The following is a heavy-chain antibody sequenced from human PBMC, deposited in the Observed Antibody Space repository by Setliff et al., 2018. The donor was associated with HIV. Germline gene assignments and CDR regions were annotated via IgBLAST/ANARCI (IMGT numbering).Heavy chain of an antibody. J-gene: IGHJ6*03. D-gene: IGHD1-7*01. Sequence: SLTCAVYGGSFSGYYWSWIRQPPGKGLEWIGEINHSGSTNYNPSLKSRVTISVDTSKNQFSLKLGSVTAADTAVYYCARDRYTWNYGKNYMDVWGKGTTVTVSS. CDR2: INHSGST. CDR1: GGSFSGYY. V-gene: IGHV4-34*01. CDR3: ARDRYTWNYGKNYMDV.